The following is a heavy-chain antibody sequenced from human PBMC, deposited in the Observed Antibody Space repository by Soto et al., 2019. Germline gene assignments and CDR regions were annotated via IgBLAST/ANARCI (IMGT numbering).Heavy chain of an antibody. CDR2: IIPIFGTA. J-gene: IGHJ4*02. CDR3: ARGGIYSGSYYSDY. D-gene: IGHD1-26*01. CDR1: GGTFSSYA. V-gene: IGHV1-69*01. Sequence: QVQLVQSGAEVKKPGASVKVSCKASGGTFSSYAISWVRQAPGQGLEWMGGIIPIFGTANYAQKFHGRVTITADESTSTAYMELSSLRSDDTAVYYCARGGIYSGSYYSDYWGQGNLVTVSS.